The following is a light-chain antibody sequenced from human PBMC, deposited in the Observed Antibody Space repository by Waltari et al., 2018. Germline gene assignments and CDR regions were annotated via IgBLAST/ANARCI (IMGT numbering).Light chain of an antibody. CDR2: VNSEGSH. CDR3: QTGGHGTWV. V-gene: IGLV4-69*01. J-gene: IGLJ3*02. Sequence: QLILTQSPSASASLGASVKLTCTLSSGHSSNVIAWLQQQPEKGPRFLMKVNSEGSHRKGDEIRDRFSGSSSGAERYLSISSLQSEDEADYFCQTGGHGTWVFGGGTKLTVL. CDR1: SGHSSNV.